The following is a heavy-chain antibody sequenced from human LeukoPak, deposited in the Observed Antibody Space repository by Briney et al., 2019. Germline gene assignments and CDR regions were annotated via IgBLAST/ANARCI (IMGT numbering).Heavy chain of an antibody. CDR1: GGSVTSGSYY. CDR2: ISTSGST. D-gene: IGHD2-15*01. CDR3: ARGAALAIDY. J-gene: IGHJ4*02. Sequence: SETLSLTCSVSGGSVTSGSYYWSWIRQPAGKGLEWIGRISTSGSTNYNPSLKSRVTMSLDTSKNQFSLKLNSLTAADTAVYYCARGAALAIDYWGQGALVTVSS. V-gene: IGHV4-61*02.